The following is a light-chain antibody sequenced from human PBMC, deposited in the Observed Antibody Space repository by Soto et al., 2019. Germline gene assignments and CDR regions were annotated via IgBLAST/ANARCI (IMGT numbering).Light chain of an antibody. Sequence: QSPVTQPHSASGSPGQSVTISCTGTGRVVRGYNFLSMYKQHPGTAPRPIIYEAVQPPSGVPDRFSGTRSGNTASLTVAELQAADESVYFCTPYACTNAYMFGRGPNLTVL. CDR3: TPYACTNAYM. CDR1: GRVVRGYNF. CDR2: EAV. J-gene: IGLJ1*01. V-gene: IGLV2-8*01.